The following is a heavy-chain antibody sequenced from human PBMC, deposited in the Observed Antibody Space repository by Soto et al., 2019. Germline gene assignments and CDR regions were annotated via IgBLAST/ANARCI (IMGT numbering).Heavy chain of an antibody. CDR3: ARDKVTTGYYYGMDV. J-gene: IGHJ6*02. V-gene: IGHV3-53*02. D-gene: IGHD4-4*01. CDR1: GFTVSSNY. CDR2: IYSGGST. Sequence: EVQLVETGGGLIQPGGSLRLSCAASGFTVSSNYMSWVRQAPGKGLEWVSVIYSGGSTYYADSVKGQFTISRDNSKNTLYLQMNSLRAEDTAVYYCARDKVTTGYYYGMDVWGQGTTVTVSS.